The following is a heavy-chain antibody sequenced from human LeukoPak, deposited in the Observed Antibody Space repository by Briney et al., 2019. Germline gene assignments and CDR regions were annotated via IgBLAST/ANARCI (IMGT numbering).Heavy chain of an antibody. CDR2: MNPKSGNT. V-gene: IGHV1-8*01. Sequence: AASVKVSCKASGFTFTTYDITWVRQATGQGLEWVGWMNPKSGNTGSGQRFQGRVTMTRNTSISTVYMELHNLRSEDTAVYYCARTLRGNNWFDPWGQGTLVTVSS. CDR3: ARTLRGNNWFDP. D-gene: IGHD3-10*01. J-gene: IGHJ5*02. CDR1: GFTFTTYD.